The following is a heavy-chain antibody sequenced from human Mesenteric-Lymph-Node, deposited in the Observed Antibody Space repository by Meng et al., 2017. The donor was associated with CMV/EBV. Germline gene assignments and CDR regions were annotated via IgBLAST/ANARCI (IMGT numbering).Heavy chain of an antibody. CDR3: ARGTSFWRYYYYYGMDV. CDR1: GFTFSRYW. CDR2: IKQDGSEK. Sequence: GSLKISCAASGFTFSRYWMNWVRQAPGKGLEWVANIKQDGSEKYYVDSVKGRFTISRDNAKNSLYLQMSSLRAEDTAVYYCARGTSFWRYYYYYGMDVWGQGTTVTVSS. J-gene: IGHJ6*02. V-gene: IGHV3-7*01. D-gene: IGHD3-16*02.